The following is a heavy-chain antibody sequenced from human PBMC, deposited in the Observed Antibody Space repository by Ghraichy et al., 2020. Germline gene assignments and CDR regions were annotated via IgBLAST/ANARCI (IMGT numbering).Heavy chain of an antibody. D-gene: IGHD3-9*01. V-gene: IGHV3-33*01. J-gene: IGHJ6*02. CDR1: GFTFSSYG. Sequence: GGSLRLSCAASGFTFSSYGMHWVRQAPGKGLEWVAVIWYDGSNKYYADSVKGRFTISRDNSKNTLYLQMNSLRAEDTAVYYCARGMGNLYDILTGPPGDYYYYYGMDVWGQGTTVTVSS. CDR3: ARGMGNLYDILTGPPGDYYYYYGMDV. CDR2: IWYDGSNK.